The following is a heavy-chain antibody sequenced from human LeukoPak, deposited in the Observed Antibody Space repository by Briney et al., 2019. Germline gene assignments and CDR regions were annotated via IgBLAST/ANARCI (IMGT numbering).Heavy chain of an antibody. J-gene: IGHJ4*02. Sequence: GGSLRLSCAASGFTFSNSWMTWVRQVPGKGLEWVAIIKQDGSDKFYVESVKGRFIISRDNAKNSVYLQMNSLRAEDTAVCYCARRSRLEYWGQGTLVAVSS. CDR1: GFTFSNSW. CDR3: ARRSRLEY. D-gene: IGHD3-3*01. CDR2: IKQDGSDK. V-gene: IGHV3-7*01.